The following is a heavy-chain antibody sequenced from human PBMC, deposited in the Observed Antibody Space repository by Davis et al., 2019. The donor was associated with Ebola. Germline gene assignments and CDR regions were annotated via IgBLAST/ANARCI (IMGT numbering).Heavy chain of an antibody. D-gene: IGHD6-19*01. Sequence: GGSLRLSCAASGFTFSGSAMHWVRQASGKVLDWVGRIRIKANSYATAYAASVKGRFTISRDDSKNTAYLQMNSLKTEDTAVYYCTSGYSSGWYYDYWGQGTLVTVSS. J-gene: IGHJ4*02. CDR2: IRIKANSYAT. CDR1: GFTFSGSA. CDR3: TSGYSSGWYYDY. V-gene: IGHV3-73*01.